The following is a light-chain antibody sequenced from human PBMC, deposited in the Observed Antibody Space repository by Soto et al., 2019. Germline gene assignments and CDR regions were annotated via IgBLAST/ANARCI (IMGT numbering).Light chain of an antibody. CDR3: QQSYSTPVIT. CDR2: AAS. V-gene: IGKV1-39*01. Sequence: DIQMTQSPSSLSASVGDRVTITCRASQSISSYLNWYQQKPGKAPKLLIYAASSLQSGVPSRFSGSGSGTDFTLTISSLQPEDFATYYCQQSYSTPVITCGQGTRLEIK. J-gene: IGKJ5*01. CDR1: QSISSY.